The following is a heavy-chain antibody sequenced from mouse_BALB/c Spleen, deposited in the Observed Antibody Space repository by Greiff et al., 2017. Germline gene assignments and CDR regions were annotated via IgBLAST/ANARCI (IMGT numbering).Heavy chain of an antibody. CDR3: ARDLIYYYGSSYYFDY. Sequence: EVQVVESGPGLVKPSQSLSLTCSVTGYSITSGYYWNWIRQFPGNKLEWMGYISYDGSNNYNPSLKNRISITRDTSKNQFFLKLNSVTTEDTATYYCARDLIYYYGSSYYFDYWGQGTTLTVSS. D-gene: IGHD1-1*01. CDR1: GYSITSGYY. V-gene: IGHV3-6*02. J-gene: IGHJ2*01. CDR2: ISYDGSN.